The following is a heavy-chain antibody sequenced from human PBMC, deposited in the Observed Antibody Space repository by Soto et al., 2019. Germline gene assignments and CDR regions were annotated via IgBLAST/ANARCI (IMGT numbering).Heavy chain of an antibody. V-gene: IGHV3-21*01. CDR2: ISSSSSYI. D-gene: IGHD6-19*01. CDR1: GFTFSSYS. CDR3: ARDVGVERGLSGWQVNWFDP. Sequence: GGSLRLSCAASGFTFSSYSMNWVRQAPGKGLEWVSSISSSSSYIYYADSVKGRFTISRDNAKNSLYLQMNSLRAEDTAVYYCARDVGVERGLSGWQVNWFDPWGQGTLVTVSS. J-gene: IGHJ5*02.